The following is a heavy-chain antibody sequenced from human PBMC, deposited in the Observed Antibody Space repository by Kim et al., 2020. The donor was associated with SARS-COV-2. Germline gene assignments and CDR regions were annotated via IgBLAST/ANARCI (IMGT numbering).Heavy chain of an antibody. Sequence: DSVKGRFTISRDNSKNTLDLQMNSLRAEDTAVYYSASQNRADYYYYGMDVWGQGTTVTVSS. V-gene: IGHV3-30*07. CDR3: ASQNRADYYYYGMDV. J-gene: IGHJ6*02. D-gene: IGHD6-19*01.